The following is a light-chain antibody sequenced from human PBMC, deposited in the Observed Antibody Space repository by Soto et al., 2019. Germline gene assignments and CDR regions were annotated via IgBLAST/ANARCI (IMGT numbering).Light chain of an antibody. CDR2: DAS. CDR1: QDIINY. J-gene: IGKJ1*01. CDR3: QQYDNLSIT. Sequence: IQMTQSPSSLSASVGDRVTMTCQASQDIINYLNWYQQKPGKAPKLLIYDASNLETGAPSRFSGGGSGTDFTFTISSLQPEDIGIYYCQQYDNLSITFGQGTKVDI. V-gene: IGKV1-33*01.